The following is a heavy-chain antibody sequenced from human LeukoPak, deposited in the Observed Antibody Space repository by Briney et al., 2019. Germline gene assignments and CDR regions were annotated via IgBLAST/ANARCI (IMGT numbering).Heavy chain of an antibody. Sequence: GGPLRLSCAASGFTFSSYWMSWVRQAPGKGLEWVANIKQDGSEKYYVDSVKGRFTISRDNAKNSLYLQMNSLRAEDTAVYYCARALWAWIKDAFDIWGQGTMVTVSS. D-gene: IGHD5-12*01. CDR3: ARALWAWIKDAFDI. CDR2: IKQDGSEK. V-gene: IGHV3-7*03. J-gene: IGHJ3*02. CDR1: GFTFSSYW.